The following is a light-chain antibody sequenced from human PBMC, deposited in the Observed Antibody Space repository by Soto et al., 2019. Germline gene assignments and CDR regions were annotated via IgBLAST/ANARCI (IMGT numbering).Light chain of an antibody. J-gene: IGKJ1*01. V-gene: IGKV3-20*01. CDR2: GAS. CDR3: LKYDNSPT. CDR1: QSLSGSQ. Sequence: EIAVTQSPDTLSLSPGERATLSCRASQSLSGSQLAWYQQKPGQAPRLLVYGASTRATGIPGRFSGSGSGTDFTLAISGLEPEEFAVYYCLKYDNSPTFGQGTKVEIK.